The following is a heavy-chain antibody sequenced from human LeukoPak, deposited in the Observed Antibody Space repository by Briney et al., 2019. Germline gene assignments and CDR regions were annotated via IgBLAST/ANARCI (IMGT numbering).Heavy chain of an antibody. CDR2: IIPILGIA. J-gene: IGHJ6*03. CDR3: ARVSSTRKYYYYYMDV. CDR1: GGTFSSYT. Sequence: GASVKVSCKASGGTFSSYTIRWVRQAPGQGLEWMGRIIPILGIANYAQKFQGRDTITADKSTSTAYMELSSLRSEDTAVYYCARVSSTRKYYYYYMDVWGKGTTVTVSS. V-gene: IGHV1-69*02. D-gene: IGHD2-2*01.